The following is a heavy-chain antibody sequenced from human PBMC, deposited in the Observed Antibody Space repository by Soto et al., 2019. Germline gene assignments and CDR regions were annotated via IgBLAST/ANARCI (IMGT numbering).Heavy chain of an antibody. D-gene: IGHD3-22*01. Sequence: QVQLVQSGAEVKKPGSSVKVSCKASGGTFSSYAISWVRQAPGQGLEWMGGIIPIFGTANYAQKFQCRVTITADESTSTAYMELSSLRSEDTAVYYCARVAPHYYDSSGYYPGWGQGTMVTVSS. J-gene: IGHJ3*01. CDR2: IIPIFGTA. V-gene: IGHV1-69*01. CDR1: GGTFSSYA. CDR3: ARVAPHYYDSSGYYPG.